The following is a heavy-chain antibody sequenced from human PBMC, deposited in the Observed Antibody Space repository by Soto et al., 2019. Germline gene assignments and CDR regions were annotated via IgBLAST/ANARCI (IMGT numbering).Heavy chain of an antibody. V-gene: IGHV3-23*01. Sequence: PGGSLRLSCAASGFTFSSYAMSWVRQAPGKGLEWVSAISGSGGSTYYADSVKGRFTNSRDNSKNTLYLQMNSLRAEDTAVYYCAKNDVDIVVVPAAMNYYYYGMDVWGQGTTVTVSS. CDR1: GFTFSSYA. J-gene: IGHJ6*02. D-gene: IGHD2-2*01. CDR2: ISGSGGST. CDR3: AKNDVDIVVVPAAMNYYYYGMDV.